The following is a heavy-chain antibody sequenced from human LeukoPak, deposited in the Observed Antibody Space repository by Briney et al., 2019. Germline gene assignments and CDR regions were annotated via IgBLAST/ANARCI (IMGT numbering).Heavy chain of an antibody. CDR3: ARDEYGGPFDY. CDR2: MSYSGNT. Sequence: SETLSLTCTVSGGSINNYYWNWIRQPPGKGLEWIGYMSYSGNTYYNPSLKSRVTISVDMSKNQFYQQMSSVTAADTAVYYCARDEYGGPFDYWGRGALVTVSS. J-gene: IGHJ4*02. D-gene: IGHD4/OR15-4a*01. CDR1: GGSINNYY. V-gene: IGHV4-59*01.